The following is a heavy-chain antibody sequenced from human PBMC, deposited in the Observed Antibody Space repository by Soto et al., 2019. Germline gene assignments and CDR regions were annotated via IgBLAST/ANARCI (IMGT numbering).Heavy chain of an antibody. J-gene: IGHJ4*02. D-gene: IGHD3-22*01. CDR3: ARGVGYYDSSGYYYEAYYFDY. V-gene: IGHV4-4*07. Sequence: SETLSLTCTVSCGSISSYYWSWIRQPAGKGLEWIGRIYTSGSTNYNPSLKSRVTMSVDTSKNQFSLKLSSVTAADTAVYYCARGVGYYDSSGYYYEAYYFDYWGQGTLVTVSS. CDR1: CGSISSYY. CDR2: IYTSGST.